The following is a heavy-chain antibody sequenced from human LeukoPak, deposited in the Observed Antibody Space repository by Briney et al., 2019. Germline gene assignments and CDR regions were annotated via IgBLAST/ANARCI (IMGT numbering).Heavy chain of an antibody. J-gene: IGHJ4*02. CDR1: GYTFTGYY. V-gene: IGHV1-2*02. D-gene: IGHD3-9*01. CDR3: ARDLSLIRYFDWLLLYY. Sequence: GASVKVSCKASGYTFTGYYMHWVRQAPGRGLEWMGWINPNSGGTNHAQKFQGRVTMTRDTSISTAYMELSRLRSDDTAVYYCARDLSLIRYFDWLLLYYWGQGTLVTVSS. CDR2: INPNSGGT.